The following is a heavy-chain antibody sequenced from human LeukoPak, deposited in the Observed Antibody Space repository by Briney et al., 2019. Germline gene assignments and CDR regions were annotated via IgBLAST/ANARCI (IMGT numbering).Heavy chain of an antibody. CDR1: GFTFKNYA. CDR2: LSGSGAAT. CDR3: ARAGYGSGVPNWFDP. J-gene: IGHJ5*02. D-gene: IGHD6-19*01. Sequence: PGGSLRLSCEASGFTFKNYAMAWVRQAPGKGLEWVSGLSGSGAATFYADSVKGRFTISRDNSKNTVYLQMNSLRAEDTAIYYCARAGYGSGVPNWFDPWGQGTLVTVSS. V-gene: IGHV3-23*01.